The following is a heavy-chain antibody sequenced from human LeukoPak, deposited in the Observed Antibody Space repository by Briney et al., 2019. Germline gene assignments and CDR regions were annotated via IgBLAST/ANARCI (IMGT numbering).Heavy chain of an antibody. CDR2: INHSGST. CDR1: GGSFSGYY. V-gene: IGHV4-34*01. CDR3: ARYGCGWYCSDAFDI. D-gene: IGHD6-19*01. Sequence: YPSETLSLTCAVYGGSFSGYYWSWIRQPPGKGLEWIGEINHSGSTNYNPSLKSRVTISVDASKNQFSLKLSSVTAADTAVYYRARYGCGWYCSDAFDIWGQGTMVTVSS. J-gene: IGHJ3*02.